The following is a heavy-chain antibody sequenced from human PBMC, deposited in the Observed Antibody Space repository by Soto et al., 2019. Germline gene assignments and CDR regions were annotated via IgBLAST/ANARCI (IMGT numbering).Heavy chain of an antibody. D-gene: IGHD2-2*01. Sequence: GGSLRLSCAASGFSFSSYWMRWVRHAPGKGLVWVSRINSDGSSATYADSVKGRFTISRDNAKNTLYLQMNSLTPEDTAVYYCAKGVPAATRYFQHWGQGTLVTVSS. V-gene: IGHV3-74*01. CDR1: GFSFSSYW. CDR2: INSDGSSA. J-gene: IGHJ1*01. CDR3: AKGVPAATRYFQH.